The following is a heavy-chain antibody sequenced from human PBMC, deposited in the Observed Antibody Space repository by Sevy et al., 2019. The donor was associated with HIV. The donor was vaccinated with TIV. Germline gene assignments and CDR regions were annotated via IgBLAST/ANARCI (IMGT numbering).Heavy chain of an antibody. J-gene: IGHJ6*02. Sequence: SETLSLTCSVYGGSLSGYYWSWIRQPPEKGLEWIGEINHSGSANYNPTLKSRVTMSVDTSKNQFSLKLSSVTAADTAVYYCARGPAEIVVVPAAIYAMDVWGQGTTVTVSS. CDR2: INHSGSA. D-gene: IGHD2-2*02. CDR1: GGSLSGYY. CDR3: ARGPAEIVVVPAAIYAMDV. V-gene: IGHV4-34*01.